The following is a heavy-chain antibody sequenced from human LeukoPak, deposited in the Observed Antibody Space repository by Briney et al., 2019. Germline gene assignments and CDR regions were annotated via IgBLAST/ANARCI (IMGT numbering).Heavy chain of an antibody. CDR2: VSDSGRSA. Sequence: PGGSLRLSCAASGFTFSSYSMNWVRQAPGKGLEWVSVVSDSGRSANYADSVKGRFTISRDNSKNTLYLQMNSLRAEDTAVYYCAPDLRGSAWSLDYWGQGTLVTVSS. D-gene: IGHD6-19*01. J-gene: IGHJ4*02. V-gene: IGHV3-23*01. CDR1: GFTFSSYS. CDR3: APDLRGSAWSLDY.